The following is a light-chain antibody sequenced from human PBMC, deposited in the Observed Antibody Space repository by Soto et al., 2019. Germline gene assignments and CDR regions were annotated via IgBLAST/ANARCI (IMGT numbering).Light chain of an antibody. J-gene: IGLJ1*01. CDR3: SSYAGSNNFNV. CDR1: SSDVGGYNY. CDR2: KVS. Sequence: QSALTQPPSASGSPGQSVTISCTGTSSDVGGYNYVSWYQHHPGKAPKLMIYKVSKRPSGVPDRFSGSKSGNTASLTVSGLQAEDEADYYCSSYAGSNNFNVFGTGTKVTVL. V-gene: IGLV2-8*01.